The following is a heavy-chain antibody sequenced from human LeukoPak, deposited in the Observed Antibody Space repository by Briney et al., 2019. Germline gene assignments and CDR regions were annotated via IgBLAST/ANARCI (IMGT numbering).Heavy chain of an antibody. Sequence: PGGSLRLSCAASGFTVSSNYMSWVRQAPGKGLEWVSVIYSGGSTYYADSVKGRFTISRDNSKNTLYLQMNSLRAEDTAVYYCARESKWLQLDYWGQGTLVTVSS. CDR2: IYSGGST. J-gene: IGHJ4*02. CDR3: ARESKWLQLDY. D-gene: IGHD5-24*01. V-gene: IGHV3-53*01. CDR1: GFTVSSNY.